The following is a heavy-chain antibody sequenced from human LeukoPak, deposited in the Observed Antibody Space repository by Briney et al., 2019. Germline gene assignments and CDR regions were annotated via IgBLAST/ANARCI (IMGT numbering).Heavy chain of an antibody. Sequence: PSETLPLTCTVSGGSISSSSYYWGWIRQPPGKGLEWIGSIYYSGSTYYNPSLKSRVTISVDTSKNQFSLKLSSVTAADTAVYYCARVSKRVKTVDYWGQGTLVTVSS. CDR1: GGSISSSSYY. J-gene: IGHJ4*02. CDR2: IYYSGST. D-gene: IGHD1-14*01. CDR3: ARVSKRVKTVDY. V-gene: IGHV4-39*07.